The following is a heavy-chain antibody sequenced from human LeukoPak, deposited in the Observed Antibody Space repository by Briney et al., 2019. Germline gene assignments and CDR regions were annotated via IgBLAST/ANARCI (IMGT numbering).Heavy chain of an antibody. D-gene: IGHD6-19*01. CDR3: TRETGWGPGY. CDR1: GFTFSSYA. CDR2: ISYDGSNK. V-gene: IGHV3-30*04. J-gene: IGHJ1*01. Sequence: GWSLRLSCAASGFTFSSYAMHWVRQAPGKGLEWVAVISYDGSNKYYADSVKGRFTISRDNAKNTLYLQMDSLRDEDTAVYYCTRETGWGPGYWGQGTLVTVSS.